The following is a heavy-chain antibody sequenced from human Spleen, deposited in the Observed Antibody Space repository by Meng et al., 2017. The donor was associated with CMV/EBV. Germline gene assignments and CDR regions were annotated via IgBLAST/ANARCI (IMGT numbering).Heavy chain of an antibody. CDR1: GGSVSSDSYY. CDR3: ARDSGASYAFDI. CDR2: IYYSGST. V-gene: IGHV4-61*01. J-gene: IGHJ3*02. D-gene: IGHD4/OR15-4a*01. Sequence: TVYGGSVSSDSYYWSWIRQPPGKGVEWIGYIYYSGSTNYNPSLKSRVTISVDTSKNQFSLKLNSVTAADTAVYYCARDSGASYAFDIWGQGTMVTVSS.